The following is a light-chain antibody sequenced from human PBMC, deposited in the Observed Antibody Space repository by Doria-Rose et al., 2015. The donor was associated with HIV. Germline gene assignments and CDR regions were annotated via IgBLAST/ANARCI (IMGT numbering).Light chain of an antibody. CDR3: QQSCCTPST. Sequence: DIQLTQSPSSLSASVGDGVTITCRASQSISSYLNWYRQKPGKAPKLLIYAASSLQSGVPSRFSGSGSGTDFTLTISSLQPEDFAAYYCQQSCCTPSTFGQGTKLEIK. J-gene: IGKJ2*02. V-gene: IGKV1-39*01. CDR2: AAS. CDR1: QSISSY.